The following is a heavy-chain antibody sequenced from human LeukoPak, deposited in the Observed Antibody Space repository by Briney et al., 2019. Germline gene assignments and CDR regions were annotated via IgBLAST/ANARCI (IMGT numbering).Heavy chain of an antibody. J-gene: IGHJ6*03. Sequence: GGSLRLSCVASGFTFDDYAMHWVRQAPGKGLEWVSGISWNSGSIGYADSVKGRFTISRDNAKNSLYLQMNSLRAEDTALYYCAKSSDYYYMDVWGKGTTVTVSS. CDR1: GFTFDDYA. CDR2: ISWNSGSI. CDR3: AKSSDYYYMDV. D-gene: IGHD5-12*01. V-gene: IGHV3-9*01.